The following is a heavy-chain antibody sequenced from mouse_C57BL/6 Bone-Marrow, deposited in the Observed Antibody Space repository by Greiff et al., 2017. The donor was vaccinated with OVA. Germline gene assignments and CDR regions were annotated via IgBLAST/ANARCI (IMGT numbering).Heavy chain of an antibody. D-gene: IGHD1-1*01. CDR3: ARVDYGSSPHWYFDV. CDR1: GFTFTDYY. CDR2: VYPYNGGT. Sequence: VQLQQSGPVLVKPGPSVKISCKASGFTFTDYYMHWVKQSHGKSLEWIGLVYPYNGGTSYNQKFKGKATLTVDTSSNTAYMALNSLTSEDSAVYYCARVDYGSSPHWYFDVWGTGTTVTVSS. V-gene: IGHV1-36*01. J-gene: IGHJ1*03.